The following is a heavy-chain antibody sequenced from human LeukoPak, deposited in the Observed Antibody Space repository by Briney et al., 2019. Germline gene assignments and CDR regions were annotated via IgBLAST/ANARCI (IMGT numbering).Heavy chain of an antibody. CDR3: ARGCSSTSCYGFDY. CDR1: GFTVSSKY. J-gene: IGHJ4*02. D-gene: IGHD2-2*01. V-gene: IGHV3-53*01. CDR2: IYSGGST. Sequence: GGSLRLSFAASGFTVSSKYMSWVRQAPGKGLEWVSVIYSGGSTYYADSVKGRFTISRDNSKNTLYLQMNSLRAEDTAVYYCARGCSSTSCYGFDYWGQGTLVTVSS.